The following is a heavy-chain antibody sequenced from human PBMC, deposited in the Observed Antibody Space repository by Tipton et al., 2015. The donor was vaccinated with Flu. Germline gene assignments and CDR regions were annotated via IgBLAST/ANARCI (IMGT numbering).Heavy chain of an antibody. CDR3: AKGYYYDSSGYYYYYYGMDV. D-gene: IGHD3-22*01. V-gene: IGHV3-30*02. CDR1: GFTFSSYG. CDR2: IRYDGSNK. Sequence: GSLRLSCAASGFTFSSYGMHWVRQAPGKGLEWVAFIRYDGSNKYYADSVKGRFTISRVNSKNTLYLQMNSLRAEDTAVYYCAKGYYYDSSGYYYYYYGMDVWGQGP. J-gene: IGHJ6*02.